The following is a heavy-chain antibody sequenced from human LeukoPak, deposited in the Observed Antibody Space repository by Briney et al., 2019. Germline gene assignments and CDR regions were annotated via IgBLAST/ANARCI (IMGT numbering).Heavy chain of an antibody. CDR1: GGSISSYY. Sequence: PETLSLTCTVSGGSISSYYWSWIRQPPGKGLEWIGYIYYSGSTNYNPSLKSRVTISVDTSKNQFSLKLSSVTAADTAVYYCARGILRFPHAFDIWGQGTMVTVSS. CDR2: IYYSGST. V-gene: IGHV4-59*01. J-gene: IGHJ3*02. D-gene: IGHD3-3*01. CDR3: ARGILRFPHAFDI.